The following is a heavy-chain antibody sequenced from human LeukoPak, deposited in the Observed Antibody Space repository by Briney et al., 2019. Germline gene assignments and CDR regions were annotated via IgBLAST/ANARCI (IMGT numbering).Heavy chain of an antibody. V-gene: IGHV4-31*03. J-gene: IGHJ5*02. CDR2: IYYSGST. CDR3: ASHPWGTQLWGRNWFDP. D-gene: IGHD5-18*01. Sequence: SQTLSLTCTVSGGSISSGGYYWSWIRQHPGKGLEWIGYIYYSGSTYYNPSLKSRVTISVDTSKNQFSLKLSSVTAADTAVYYCASHPWGTQLWGRNWFDPWGQGTLVTVSS. CDR1: GGSISSGGYY.